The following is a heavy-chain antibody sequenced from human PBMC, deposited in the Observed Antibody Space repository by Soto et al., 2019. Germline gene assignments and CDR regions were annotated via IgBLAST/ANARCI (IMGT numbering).Heavy chain of an antibody. D-gene: IGHD2-15*01. CDR2: IWYDGSNK. CDR3: AREVGQGILPYCSGGSCYSFGP. V-gene: IGHV3-33*01. CDR1: GFTFSSYG. J-gene: IGHJ5*02. Sequence: PGGSLRLSCAASGFTFSSYGMHWVRQAPGKGLEWVAVIWYDGSNKYYADSVKGRFTISRDNSKNTLYLQMNSLRAEDTAVYYCAREVGQGILPYCSGGSCYSFGPWAQGTLVTVSS.